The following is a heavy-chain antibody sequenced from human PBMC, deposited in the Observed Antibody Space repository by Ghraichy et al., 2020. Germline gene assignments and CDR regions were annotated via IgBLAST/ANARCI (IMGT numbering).Heavy chain of an antibody. CDR2: ISGGGDYT. J-gene: IGHJ4*02. CDR1: GLTFSSYY. Sequence: GGSLRLSCAASGLTFSSYYMIWVRQAPGKGLEWVSSISGGGDYTYYADSVRGRFTISRDNAKTSLYLQVNSLRAEDTALYFCATYLQQAAFDYWGQGTLVTVSS. D-gene: IGHD6-13*01. CDR3: ATYLQQAAFDY. V-gene: IGHV3-21*01.